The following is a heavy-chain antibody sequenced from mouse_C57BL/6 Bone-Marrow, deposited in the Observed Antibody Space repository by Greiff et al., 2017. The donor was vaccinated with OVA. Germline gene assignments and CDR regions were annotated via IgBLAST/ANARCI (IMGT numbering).Heavy chain of an antibody. D-gene: IGHD1-1*01. CDR3: AEHYGSRPPYAMDY. V-gene: IGHV1-39*01. CDR1: GYSFTDYN. CDR2: INPNYGTT. J-gene: IGHJ4*01. Sequence: EVQLQQSGPELVKPGASVKISCKASGYSFTDYNMNWVKQSNGKSLEWIGVINPNYGTTSYNQKFKGKATLTVDQSSSTAYMQLNSLTSEDSAVYYCAEHYGSRPPYAMDYWGQGTSVTVSS.